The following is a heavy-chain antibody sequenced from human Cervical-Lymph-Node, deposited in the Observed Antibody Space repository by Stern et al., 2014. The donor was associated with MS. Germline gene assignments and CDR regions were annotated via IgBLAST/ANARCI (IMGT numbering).Heavy chain of an antibody. J-gene: IGHJ6*02. CDR3: ARSSSPSPYYYYGMDV. Sequence: VQLVESGGGVVQPGRSLRLSCAASGVTFSSYGMNWVRQAPGKGLEWVGVIWNHGSNKYYADSVKGRFTITRDNSKNTLYLQMNSLRAEDTAVYYCARSSSPSPYYYYGMDVWGQGTTVTVSS. CDR1: GVTFSSYG. V-gene: IGHV3-33*01. D-gene: IGHD6-13*01. CDR2: IWNHGSNK.